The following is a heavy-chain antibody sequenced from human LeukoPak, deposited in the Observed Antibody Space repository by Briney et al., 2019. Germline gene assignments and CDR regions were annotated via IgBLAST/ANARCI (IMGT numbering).Heavy chain of an antibody. CDR1: GFTFSSYA. J-gene: IGHJ4*02. CDR3: ARALGYCSSASCYYFDN. CDR2: ISSRSSTI. V-gene: IGHV3-48*01. Sequence: GGSLRLSCAASGFTFSSYAMSWVRQAPGKGLEWVSYISSRSSTIYYADSVKGRFTISRDNAKNSLYLQMNSLRAEDTAVYYCARALGYCSSASCYYFDNWGQGTLVTVSS. D-gene: IGHD2-2*01.